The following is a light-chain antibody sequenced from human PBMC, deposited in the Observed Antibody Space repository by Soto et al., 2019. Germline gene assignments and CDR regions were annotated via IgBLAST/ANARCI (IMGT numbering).Light chain of an antibody. CDR3: QQYGSSGT. J-gene: IGKJ1*01. CDR2: GAS. Sequence: EIVMTQSPATLSVSPGERATLSCSASQSVSSNLAWYQQKPGQASRLLIYGASIRATGIPARFCGSGSGTDFTLTISRLEPEDFAVYYCQQYGSSGTFGQGTTVAIK. V-gene: IGKV3-15*01. CDR1: QSVSSN.